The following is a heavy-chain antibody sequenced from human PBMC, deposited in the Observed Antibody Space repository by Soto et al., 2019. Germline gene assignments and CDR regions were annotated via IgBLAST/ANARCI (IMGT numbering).Heavy chain of an antibody. CDR2: INTYNGNT. CDR1: GYTFTRYG. V-gene: IGHV1-18*01. J-gene: IGHJ6*02. D-gene: IGHD3-16*01. Sequence: QVQLVQSGAEVKNPGASVKVSCKASGYTFTRYGIGWARQAPGQGLEWMGWINTYNGNTNYAQNVQCRVTLTTDTSQSTAYMELRSLRSNDTAIYYCAMVDVYVTPSPQDVWGQGTTVIVSS. CDR3: AMVDVYVTPSPQDV.